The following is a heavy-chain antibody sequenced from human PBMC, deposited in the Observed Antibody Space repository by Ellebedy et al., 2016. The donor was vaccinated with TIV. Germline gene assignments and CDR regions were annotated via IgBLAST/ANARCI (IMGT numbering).Heavy chain of an antibody. Sequence: GGSLRLSXAASGFTFDDTAMHWVRQAPGKGLEWVSGISWNSGSIGYAESVRGRFTISRDNTRNSLYLQMDSLRAEDTAVYYCARLLLSWPEDGFDIWGQGTMVTVSS. CDR2: ISWNSGSI. V-gene: IGHV3-9*01. J-gene: IGHJ3*02. D-gene: IGHD2-15*01. CDR3: ARLLLSWPEDGFDI. CDR1: GFTFDDTA.